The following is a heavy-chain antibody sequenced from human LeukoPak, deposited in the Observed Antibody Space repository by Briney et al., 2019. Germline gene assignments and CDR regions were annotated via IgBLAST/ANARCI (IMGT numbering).Heavy chain of an antibody. D-gene: IGHD6-13*01. V-gene: IGHV5-51*01. CDR2: IYPGDSDT. CDR1: GYSFTNYW. J-gene: IGHJ4*02. Sequence: GESLKISCKASGYSFTNYWVGWVRQLAGQGLEWMGIIYPGDSDTRYSPSFEGQVTISADKSISTAYLQWSSLKASDSAMYYCARQTRGGIAAAGSDYWGQGTLVTVSS. CDR3: ARQTRGGIAAAGSDY.